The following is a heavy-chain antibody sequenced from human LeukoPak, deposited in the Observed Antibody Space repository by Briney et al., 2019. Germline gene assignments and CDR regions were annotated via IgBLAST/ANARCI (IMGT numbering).Heavy chain of an antibody. V-gene: IGHV4-59*01. J-gene: IGHJ6*02. CDR2: IYETGST. CDR1: GGSINIYY. Sequence: SETLSLTCNVSGGSINIYYWNWVRQPPGKGLEWIGYIYETGSTNYNPSLKGRVTISLDMSKNHFSLKLNSVTAADTAVYYCARDSPFSRDNYYGMDVWGQGTTVTVSS. CDR3: ARDSPFSRDNYYGMDV. D-gene: IGHD3-16*01.